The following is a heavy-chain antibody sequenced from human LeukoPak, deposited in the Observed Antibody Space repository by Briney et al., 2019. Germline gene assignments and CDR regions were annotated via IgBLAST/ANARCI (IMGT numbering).Heavy chain of an antibody. CDR3: ARDLYSYGRFDY. Sequence: GGSLRLSCAASGFTFSSFGTSWVRQAPGKGLEWVSYINYDGRDVYYADSVKGRFTTSRDNAKNSLYLQVNSLRDEDTAVYYCARDLYSYGRFDYWGQGTLVTISS. D-gene: IGHD5-18*01. CDR1: GFTFSSFG. V-gene: IGHV3-48*02. J-gene: IGHJ4*02. CDR2: INYDGRDV.